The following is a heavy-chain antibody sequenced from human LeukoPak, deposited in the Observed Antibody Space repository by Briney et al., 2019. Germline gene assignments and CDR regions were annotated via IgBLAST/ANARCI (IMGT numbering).Heavy chain of an antibody. CDR2: IYTSGNT. J-gene: IGHJ3*02. V-gene: IGHV4-4*07. CDR3: VRERTMVGGADI. D-gene: IGHD2-21*01. CDR1: GGSFSGYY. Sequence: PSETLSLTCAVYGGSFSGYYWSWIRQSAGKGLEWIGRIYTSGNTNYNPSLKSRVTISVDTSNNQFSLRLSSVTAADTAVYYCVRERTMVGGADIWGQGTKVTVSS.